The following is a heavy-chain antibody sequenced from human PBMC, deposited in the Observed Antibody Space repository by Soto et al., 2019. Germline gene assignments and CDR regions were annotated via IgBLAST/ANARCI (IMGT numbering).Heavy chain of an antibody. Sequence: QVQLVQSGAEVKKPGASVKVSCKASGYTFTSYGIIWVRQAPGQGLEWMGWISAYNGNTNYAQKLQGRVTMTTDTSTSTAYMELRSLRSDDTAVYYCARGDEGQWLARYYYYGMDVWGQGTTVTVSS. D-gene: IGHD6-19*01. CDR1: GYTFTSYG. V-gene: IGHV1-18*01. J-gene: IGHJ6*02. CDR2: ISAYNGNT. CDR3: ARGDEGQWLARYYYYGMDV.